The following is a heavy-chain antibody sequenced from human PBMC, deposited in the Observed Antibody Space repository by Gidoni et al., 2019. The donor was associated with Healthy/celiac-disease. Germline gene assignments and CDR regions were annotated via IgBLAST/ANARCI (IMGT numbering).Heavy chain of an antibody. CDR1: GFSLSNARRG. CDR2: IFSNDEK. J-gene: IGHJ5*02. Sequence: QVTLQESGPVLVKPTETLTLTCTVSGFSLSNARRGVSWIRQPPGKALEWLAHIFSNDEKSYSTSLKSRLTIYKETSKSQVVLTMTNMDPVDTATYYCARCLEWWENWFDPWGQGTLVTVSS. D-gene: IGHD3-3*01. CDR3: ARCLEWWENWFDP. V-gene: IGHV2-26*01.